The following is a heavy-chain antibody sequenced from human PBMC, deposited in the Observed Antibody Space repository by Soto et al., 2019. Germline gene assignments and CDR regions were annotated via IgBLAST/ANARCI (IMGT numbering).Heavy chain of an antibody. J-gene: IGHJ6*03. D-gene: IGHD3-10*01. V-gene: IGHV3-33*01. CDR2: IWYDGSSK. Sequence: QVQVVESGGGVVQPGRSLRLSCAASGFTFSDYAMHWVRQAPGKGLEWVAVIWYDGSSKYYADSVKGRFTITRDNSKNTVSVEMNSLRVEDTAVYYCARARERSGTYSNTRYYHYMDVWGKGTPVTVSS. CDR1: GFTFSDYA. CDR3: ARARERSGTYSNTRYYHYMDV.